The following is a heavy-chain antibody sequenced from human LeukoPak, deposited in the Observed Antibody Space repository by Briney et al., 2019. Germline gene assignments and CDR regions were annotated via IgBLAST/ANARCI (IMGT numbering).Heavy chain of an antibody. CDR1: GFTFSNYD. CDR2: IWYDGSNK. J-gene: IGHJ4*02. V-gene: IGHV3-33*01. CDR3: ARDSGYYFDY. Sequence: GGSLRLSCAASGFTFSNYDMHWVRQAPGKGLEWVAVIWYDGSNKYYADSVKGRFTISRDNSKNTLYLQMNSLRAEDTAVYYCARDSGYYFDYWGQGTLVTVSS.